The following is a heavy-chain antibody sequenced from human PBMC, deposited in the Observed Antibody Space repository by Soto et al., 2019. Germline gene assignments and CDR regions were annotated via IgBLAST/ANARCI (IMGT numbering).Heavy chain of an antibody. J-gene: IGHJ4*02. V-gene: IGHV3-66*04. Sequence: EVQLVESGGGLVQPGGSLRLSCAASGFTVSSNYMSWVRQAPGKGLEWVSVIYSGGSTYYADSVKGRFTISRDNSKNTLYLQMNSLRAEDTAVYYCERHPTNNWSYCFDYWGQGTLVTVSS. CDR3: ERHPTNNWSYCFDY. CDR2: IYSGGST. D-gene: IGHD1-20*01. CDR1: GFTVSSNY.